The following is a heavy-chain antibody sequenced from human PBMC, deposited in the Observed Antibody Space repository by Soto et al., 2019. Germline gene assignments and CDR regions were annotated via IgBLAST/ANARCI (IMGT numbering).Heavy chain of an antibody. J-gene: IGHJ5*01. CDR1: GDSVSNKGAA. D-gene: IGHD3-3*01. CDR3: LGVPPASHSEFDS. Sequence: SQALSLTCAISGDSVSNKGAAWNWIRHSPSRGLEWLGRTYYRKSKWLYDYAVSVRSRITINPDTSKNQFSLHLTSVTPEDTSIYFCLGVPPASHSEFDSWGQRPMVTLSS. CDR2: TYYRKSKWLY. V-gene: IGHV6-1*01.